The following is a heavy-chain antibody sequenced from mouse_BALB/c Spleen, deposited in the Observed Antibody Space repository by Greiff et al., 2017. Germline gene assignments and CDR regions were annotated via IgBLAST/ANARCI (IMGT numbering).Heavy chain of an antibody. CDR2: IYPGNGDT. Sequence: QVQLQQPGAELVKPGASVKMSCKASGYTFTSYNMHWVKQTPGQGLEWIGAIYPGNGDTSYNQKFKGKATLTADKSSSTAYMQLSSLTSEDSAVYYCATFYSFAYWGQGTLVTVSA. CDR1: GYTFTSYN. J-gene: IGHJ3*01. CDR3: ATFYSFAY. V-gene: IGHV1-12*01. D-gene: IGHD2-1*01.